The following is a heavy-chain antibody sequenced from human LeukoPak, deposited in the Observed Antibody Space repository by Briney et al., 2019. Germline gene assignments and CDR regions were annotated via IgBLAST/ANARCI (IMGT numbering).Heavy chain of an antibody. D-gene: IGHD3-10*01. CDR3: ARDAMVRGVISRRDY. CDR1: RFTFSSYE. V-gene: IGHV3-48*03. Sequence: PGGSLRLSCAASRFTFSSYEMNWVRQAPGKGLEWVSYISSSGSTIYYADSVKGRFTISRDNAKNSLYLQMNSLRAEDTAVYYCARDAMVRGVISRRDYWGQGTLVTVSS. J-gene: IGHJ4*02. CDR2: ISSSGSTI.